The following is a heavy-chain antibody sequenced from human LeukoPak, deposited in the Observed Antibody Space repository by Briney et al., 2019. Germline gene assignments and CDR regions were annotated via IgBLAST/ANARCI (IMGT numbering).Heavy chain of an antibody. CDR3: ARVYCGGDCHGGAHMDV. CDR1: GGSISSYY. V-gene: IGHV4-59*01. J-gene: IGHJ6*03. CDR2: IYYSGST. D-gene: IGHD2-21*02. Sequence: PSETLSLTCTVSGGSISSYYWSWIRQPPGKGLEWIGYIYYSGSTNYNPSLKSRVTISVDTSKNQFSLKLSSVTAADTAVYYCARVYCGGDCHGGAHMDVWGKGTTVTISS.